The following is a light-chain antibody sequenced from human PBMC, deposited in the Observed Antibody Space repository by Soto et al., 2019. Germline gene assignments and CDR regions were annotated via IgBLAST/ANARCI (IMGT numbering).Light chain of an antibody. CDR3: QEGSTLLT. CDR1: PSVCTY. V-gene: IGKV1-39*01. J-gene: IGKJ4*01. Sequence: DIQMTQSPSSLSTSVGDRVTITCRTSPSVCTYLTWYQQRPGKAPKLLIYGASSLQSGVPSRFSGSGAGTHFTLTISSLQPEYFATYYCQEGSTLLTFGGGTKVEIK. CDR2: GAS.